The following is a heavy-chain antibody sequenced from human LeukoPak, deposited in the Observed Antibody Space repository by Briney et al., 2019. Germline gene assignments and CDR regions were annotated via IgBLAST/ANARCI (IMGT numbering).Heavy chain of an antibody. D-gene: IGHD5-18*01. J-gene: IGHJ4*02. CDR3: AKDHSQNFDY. CDR2: LRRDGSDK. CDR1: GFTFSNYG. V-gene: IGHV3-30*02. Sequence: PGGSLGLSCAASGFTFSNYGMHWVRQAPGKGLEWVAFLRRDGSDKYYADSVEGRFTISRDNSKNTVYLQMSSLRPEDTAVYYCAKDHSQNFDYWGQGTLVTVSS.